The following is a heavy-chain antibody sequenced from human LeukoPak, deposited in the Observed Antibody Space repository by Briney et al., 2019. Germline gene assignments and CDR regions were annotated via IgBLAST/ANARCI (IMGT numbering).Heavy chain of an antibody. D-gene: IGHD3-22*01. CDR2: IYYSGST. V-gene: IGHV4-31*03. J-gene: IGHJ4*02. CDR1: GXSINSGGYY. Sequence: SETLSLTCTVSGXSINSGGYYWSWIRQHPGKGLEWIGYIYYSGSTYYNLSLKSRVTISIDTSKNQFPLKLTSVTAADTAVYYCARDNTGYWTFDYWGQGTLVTVSS. CDR3: ARDNTGYWTFDY.